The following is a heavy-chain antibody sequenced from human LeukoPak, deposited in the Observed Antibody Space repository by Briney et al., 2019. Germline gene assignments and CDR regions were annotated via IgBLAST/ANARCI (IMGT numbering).Heavy chain of an antibody. J-gene: IGHJ5*02. D-gene: IGHD6-19*01. Sequence: GGSLRLSCAASGFTFSSYEMNWVRQAPGKGLEWVSYISSSGSTIYCADSVKGRFTISRDNAKNSLYLQMNSLRAEDTAVYYCARELAVGGTWFDPWGQGTLVTVSS. V-gene: IGHV3-48*03. CDR2: ISSSGSTI. CDR3: ARELAVGGTWFDP. CDR1: GFTFSSYE.